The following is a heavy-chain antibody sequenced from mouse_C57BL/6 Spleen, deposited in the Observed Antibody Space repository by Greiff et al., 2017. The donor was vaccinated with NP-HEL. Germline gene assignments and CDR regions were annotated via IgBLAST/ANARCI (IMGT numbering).Heavy chain of an antibody. D-gene: IGHD1-1*01. CDR3: ARDYYGSSYAMDD. J-gene: IGHJ4*01. CDR1: GYSITSGYY. CDR2: ISYDGSN. Sequence: EVQLVESGPGLVKPSQSLSLTCSVTGYSITSGYYWNWIRQFPGNKLEWMGYISYDGSNNYNPSLKNRISITRDTSKNQFFLKLNSVTTEDTATYYCARDYYGSSYAMDDWGQGTSVTVSS. V-gene: IGHV3-6*01.